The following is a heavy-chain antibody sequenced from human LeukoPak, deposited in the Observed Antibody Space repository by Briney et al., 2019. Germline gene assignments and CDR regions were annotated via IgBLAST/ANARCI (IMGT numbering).Heavy chain of an antibody. CDR3: AKDGGYDYYYYGMDV. CDR2: ISGSGGST. D-gene: IGHD5-12*01. Sequence: GGSLRLSCAASGFTFSNYGMNWVRQAPGKGLEWVSTISGSGGSTYYADSVKGRFTISRDNSKNTLYLQMNSLRAEDTAVYYCAKDGGYDYYYYGMDVWGQGTTVTVSS. J-gene: IGHJ6*02. V-gene: IGHV3-23*01. CDR1: GFTFSNYG.